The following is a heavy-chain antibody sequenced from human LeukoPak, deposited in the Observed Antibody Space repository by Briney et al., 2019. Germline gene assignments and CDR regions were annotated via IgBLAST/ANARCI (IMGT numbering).Heavy chain of an antibody. CDR1: GFTFSSYA. CDR3: AKRITWPYSSSSGVGYFDY. D-gene: IGHD6-6*01. Sequence: RGSLRLSCAASGFTFSSYAMSWVRQAPGKGLEWVSAISGSGGSTYYADSVKGRFTISRDNSKNTLYLQMNSLRAEDTAVHYCAKRITWPYSSSSGVGYFDYWGQGTLVTVSS. CDR2: ISGSGGST. V-gene: IGHV3-23*01. J-gene: IGHJ4*02.